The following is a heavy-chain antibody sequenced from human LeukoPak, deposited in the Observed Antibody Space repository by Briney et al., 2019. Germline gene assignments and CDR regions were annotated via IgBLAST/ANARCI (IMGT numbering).Heavy chain of an antibody. V-gene: IGHV1-8*01. CDR2: MNPNSGNT. CDR1: GYTFTSYD. D-gene: IGHD6-19*01. Sequence: ASVTVSCKASGYTFTSYDINWVRQATGQGLEWMGWMNPNSGNTGYAQKFQGRVTMTRNTSISTAYMELSSLRSEDTAVYYCAREELAVAVPGNDYWGQGTLVTVSS. CDR3: AREELAVAVPGNDY. J-gene: IGHJ4*02.